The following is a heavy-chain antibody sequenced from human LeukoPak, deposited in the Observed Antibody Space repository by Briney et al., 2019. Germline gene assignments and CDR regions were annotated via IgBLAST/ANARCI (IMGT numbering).Heavy chain of an antibody. CDR1: GYTFTGYY. Sequence: ASVKVSCKASGYTFTGYYMHWMRQAPGQGLEWMGWINPNSGGTNYAQKFQGRVTMTRDTSISTAYMELSRLRSDDTAVYYCARDLTAAAATGYFDYWGQGTLVTVSS. J-gene: IGHJ4*02. CDR3: ARDLTAAAATGYFDY. CDR2: INPNSGGT. V-gene: IGHV1-2*02. D-gene: IGHD6-13*01.